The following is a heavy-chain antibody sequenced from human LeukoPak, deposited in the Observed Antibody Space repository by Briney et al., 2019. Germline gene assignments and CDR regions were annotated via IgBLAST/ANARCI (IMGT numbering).Heavy chain of an antibody. Sequence: GGSLRLSCAASGFTFSNYAMSWVRQAPGKGLEWVSAISYSGGYTYYADSMKGRFTISRDNSKNTLYLQMNSLRAEDTAIYYCATDQGDAAMVSYYWGQGTLVTVSS. CDR3: ATDQGDAAMVSYY. V-gene: IGHV3-23*01. CDR1: GFTFSNYA. CDR2: ISYSGGYT. J-gene: IGHJ4*02. D-gene: IGHD5-18*01.